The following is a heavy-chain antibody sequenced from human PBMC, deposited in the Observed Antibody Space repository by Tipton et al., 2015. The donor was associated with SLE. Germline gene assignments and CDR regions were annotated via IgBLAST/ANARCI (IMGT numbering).Heavy chain of an antibody. CDR2: IYISGST. CDR3: ARHGVGVVVVAATDYYYGMDV. Sequence: TLSLTCTVSGGSISSYYWSWIRQPPGKGLEWIGYIYISGSTNYNPSLKSRVTISVDTSKNQFSLKLSSVTAADTAVYYCARHGVGVVVVAATDYYYGMDVWGQGTTVTVSS. CDR1: GGSISSYY. J-gene: IGHJ6*02. V-gene: IGHV4-4*09. D-gene: IGHD2-15*01.